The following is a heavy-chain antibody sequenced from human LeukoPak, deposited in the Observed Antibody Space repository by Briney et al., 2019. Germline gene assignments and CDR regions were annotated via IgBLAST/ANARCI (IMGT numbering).Heavy chain of an antibody. CDR2: VYYSGST. D-gene: IGHD6-19*01. Sequence: SETLSLTCTVAGGSISSFYWSWIRQSPGKGLEWIGYVYYSGSTDYNPSLKSRVTISLDTSEISLRLSSVTAADTAVYYCARGSGSFDYWGQGTLVTVSS. CDR1: GGSISSFY. J-gene: IGHJ4*02. V-gene: IGHV4-59*08. CDR3: ARGSGSFDY.